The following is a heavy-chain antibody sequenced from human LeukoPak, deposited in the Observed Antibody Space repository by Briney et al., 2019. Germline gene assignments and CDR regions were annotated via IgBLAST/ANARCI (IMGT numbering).Heavy chain of an antibody. CDR3: ARRSSTSCYTCAWFDP. V-gene: IGHV4-38-2*01. J-gene: IGHJ5*02. D-gene: IGHD2-2*02. CDR1: VYSISSGYY. CDR2: IYHSGST. Sequence: PSETLSLTCAVSVYSISSGYYWGWIRQPPGKGLEWIGSIYHSGSTYYNPSLKSRVTISVDTSKNQFSLKLSSVTAADTAVYYCARRSSTSCYTCAWFDPWGQGTLVTVSS.